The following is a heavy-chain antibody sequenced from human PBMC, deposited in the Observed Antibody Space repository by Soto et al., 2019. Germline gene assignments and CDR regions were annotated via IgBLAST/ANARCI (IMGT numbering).Heavy chain of an antibody. Sequence: LSLTCTVSGGSISSGDYYWSWIRQPPGKGLEWIGYIYYSGSTYYNPSLKSRVTISVDTSKNQFSLKLSSVTAADTAVYYCARVGPRAVAGAGYYFDYWGQGTLVTVSS. V-gene: IGHV4-30-4*01. D-gene: IGHD6-19*01. CDR3: ARVGPRAVAGAGYYFDY. CDR1: GGSISSGDYY. CDR2: IYYSGST. J-gene: IGHJ4*02.